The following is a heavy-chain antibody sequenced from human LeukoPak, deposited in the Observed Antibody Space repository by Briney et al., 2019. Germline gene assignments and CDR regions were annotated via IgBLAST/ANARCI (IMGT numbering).Heavy chain of an antibody. CDR3: AEGRYDSSGYYQFDY. V-gene: IGHV4-39*07. J-gene: IGHJ4*02. CDR1: GGSISSSIFY. Sequence: SETLSLTCTVSGGSISSSIFYWGWIRQPPGRGLEWIGSISYSGSTYYSPSLKSRVTISVDTSKNQFSLKLSSVTAADTAVYYCAEGRYDSSGYYQFDYWGQGTLVTVSS. CDR2: ISYSGST. D-gene: IGHD3-22*01.